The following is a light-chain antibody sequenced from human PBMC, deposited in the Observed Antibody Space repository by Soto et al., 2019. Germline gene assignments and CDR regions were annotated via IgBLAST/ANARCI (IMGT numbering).Light chain of an antibody. J-gene: IGKJ1*01. V-gene: IGKV1-39*01. CDR1: QRVSKY. CDR2: AVS. Sequence: DIQMTQSPSSLSASVGDRVTITCRASQRVSKYLNWYQQKPGKAPKLLIYAVSSLQTGVPSRFSGTASVTDYTLSISRLQPEDFANYYFQQSYSAPRTFGQGTQGEIK. CDR3: QQSYSAPRT.